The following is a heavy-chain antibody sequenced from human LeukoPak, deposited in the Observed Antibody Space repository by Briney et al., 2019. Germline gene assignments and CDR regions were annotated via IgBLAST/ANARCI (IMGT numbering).Heavy chain of an antibody. CDR1: GFTFSNYA. CDR3: ARDFGY. V-gene: IGHV3-30*04. CDR2: ISTDGNNQ. J-gene: IGHJ4*02. Sequence: GGSLRLSCAASGFTFSNYAMNCIRQTPTKGLEWLAAISTDGNNQNYADSVKGRFTISRDNSKNTLYLQVSSLTVDDTAVYYCARDFGYWGQGTLVTVSS.